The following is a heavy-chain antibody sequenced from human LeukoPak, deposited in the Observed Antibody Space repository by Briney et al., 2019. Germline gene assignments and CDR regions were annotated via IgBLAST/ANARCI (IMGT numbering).Heavy chain of an antibody. J-gene: IGHJ6*02. V-gene: IGHV1-18*01. Sequence: ASAKVSCKASGYTFTSYGISWVRQAPGQGLEWMGWISAYNGNTNYAQKLQGRVTMTTDTSTSTAYMELRSLRSDDTAVYYCARVVVVVPAAIPRYYYYGMDVWGQGTTVTVSS. D-gene: IGHD2-2*01. CDR2: ISAYNGNT. CDR3: ARVVVVVPAAIPRYYYYGMDV. CDR1: GYTFTSYG.